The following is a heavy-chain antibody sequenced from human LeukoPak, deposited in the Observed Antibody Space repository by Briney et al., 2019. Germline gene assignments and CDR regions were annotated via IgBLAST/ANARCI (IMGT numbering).Heavy chain of an antibody. CDR3: ARGRRITMVRGVSRVNPFDI. D-gene: IGHD3-10*01. V-gene: IGHV4-4*07. Sequence: SETLSLTCTVSGGSISSYYWSLIRQPAGKGLEWIGRIYTSGSTNYNPSLKSRVTMSVDTSKNQFSLKLSSVTAADTAVYYCARGRRITMVRGVSRVNPFDIWGQGTMVTVSS. J-gene: IGHJ3*02. CDR2: IYTSGST. CDR1: GGSISSYY.